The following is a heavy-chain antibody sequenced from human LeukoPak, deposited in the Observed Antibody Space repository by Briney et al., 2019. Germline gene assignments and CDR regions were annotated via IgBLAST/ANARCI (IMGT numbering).Heavy chain of an antibody. CDR2: ISSSSSYI. CDR1: GFTFSSYD. V-gene: IGHV3-21*01. D-gene: IGHD3-9*01. Sequence: PGGSLRLSCAASGFTFSSYDMHWVRQAQGKGLEWVSSISSSSSYIYYADSVKGRFTISRDNAKNSLYLQMNSLRAEDTAVYYCARSNRLVITKTYYYYYMDVWGKGTTVTISS. CDR3: ARSNRLVITKTYYYYYMDV. J-gene: IGHJ6*03.